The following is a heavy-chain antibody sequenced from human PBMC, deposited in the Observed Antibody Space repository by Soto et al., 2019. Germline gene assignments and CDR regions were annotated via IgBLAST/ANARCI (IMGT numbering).Heavy chain of an antibody. J-gene: IGHJ4*02. CDR2: ISYDGSNK. Sequence: GGSLRLSCAASGFTFSSYGMHWVRQAPGKGLEWVAVISYDGSNKYYADSVKGRFTISRDNSKNTLYLQMNSLRAEDTAVDYCAKPSSGWYAENDYWGQGTLVTVSS. CDR3: AKPSSGWYAENDY. V-gene: IGHV3-30*18. D-gene: IGHD6-19*01. CDR1: GFTFSSYG.